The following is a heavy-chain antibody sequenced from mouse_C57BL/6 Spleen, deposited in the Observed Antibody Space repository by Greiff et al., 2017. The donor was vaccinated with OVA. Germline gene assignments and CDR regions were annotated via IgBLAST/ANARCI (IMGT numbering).Heavy chain of an antibody. Sequence: QVQLQQPGAELVKPGASVKLSCKASGYTFTSYWMHWVKQRPGQGLEWIGMIHPNSGSTNYNEKFKSKATLTVDKSSSTAYMQLSSLTSEDSAVYYCARMDGSSYGYFDVWGTGTTVTVSS. CDR2: IHPNSGST. V-gene: IGHV1-64*01. CDR3: ARMDGSSYGYFDV. J-gene: IGHJ1*03. D-gene: IGHD1-1*01. CDR1: GYTFTSYW.